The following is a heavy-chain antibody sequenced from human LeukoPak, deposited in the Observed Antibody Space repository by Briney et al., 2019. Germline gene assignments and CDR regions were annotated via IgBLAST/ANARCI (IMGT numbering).Heavy chain of an antibody. D-gene: IGHD1-26*01. CDR2: INPSGDVR. J-gene: IGHJ5*02. CDR1: GYTFGTHW. V-gene: IGHV1-46*01. CDR3: ARDYSGEWEQLTGWWFDP. Sequence: GASVKVSCKASGYTFGTHWMHWVRQAPGQGLEWMGIINPSGDVRSYAQKFKGRVTVTRDMSTRTVYMELSELRPEDTAVYYCARDYSGEWEQLTGWWFDPWGQGTLVIVSS.